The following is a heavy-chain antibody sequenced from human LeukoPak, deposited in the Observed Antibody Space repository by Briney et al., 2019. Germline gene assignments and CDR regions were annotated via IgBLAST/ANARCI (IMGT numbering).Heavy chain of an antibody. Sequence: GGSLRLSCAASGFTFSSYAMSWVRQAPGKGLEWVSAISGSGGSTYYADSVKGRFTIPRDNSKNTLYLQMNSLRAEDTAVYYCAKDDYAGSYYSYYYGMDVWGQGTTVTVSS. CDR3: AKDDYAGSYYSYYYGMDV. CDR1: GFTFSSYA. D-gene: IGHD3-10*01. J-gene: IGHJ6*02. V-gene: IGHV3-23*01. CDR2: ISGSGGST.